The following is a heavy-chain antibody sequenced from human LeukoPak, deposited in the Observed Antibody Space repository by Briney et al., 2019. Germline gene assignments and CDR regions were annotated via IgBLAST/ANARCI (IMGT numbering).Heavy chain of an antibody. Sequence: PSETLSLTCAVYGGSFSGYYWSWIRQPPGKGLEWIGEINHSGSTNYNPSLKSRVTISVDTSKNQFSLKLSSVTAADTAVYYCARGPHSNSFSIDYWGQGTLVTVSS. CDR1: GGSFSGYY. CDR2: INHSGST. V-gene: IGHV4-34*01. J-gene: IGHJ4*02. D-gene: IGHD6-13*01. CDR3: ARGPHSNSFSIDY.